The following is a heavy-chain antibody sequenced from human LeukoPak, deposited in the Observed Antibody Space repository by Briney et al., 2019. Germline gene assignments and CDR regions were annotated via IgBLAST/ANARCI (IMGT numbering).Heavy chain of an antibody. J-gene: IGHJ5*02. D-gene: IGHD4-23*01. CDR3: ATSYDGKTAPYDL. V-gene: IGHV4-4*08. CDR2: MCPSGRT. Sequence: SETLSLTCTVSNDSISSYCCSWVRQPPGKGLEWIGFMCPSGRTDYNPSLKSRVTMSIDTSKNQLSMELRFLAAADTAVYYCATSYDGKTAPYDLWGHGTLVTVSS. CDR1: NDSISSYC.